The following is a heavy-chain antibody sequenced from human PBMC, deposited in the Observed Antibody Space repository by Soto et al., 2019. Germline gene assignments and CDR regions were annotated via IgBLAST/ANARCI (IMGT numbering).Heavy chain of an antibody. CDR3: ARAPQLELYYYYYGMDV. D-gene: IGHD1-1*01. CDR2: IIPIFGTA. J-gene: IGHJ6*02. Sequence: GASVKVSCKASGGTFSSYAISWVRQAPGQGLEWMGGIIPIFGTANYAQKYQGRVTITADESTSTAYMELSSLRSEDTAVYYCARAPQLELYYYYYGMDVWGQGTTVTVSS. CDR1: GGTFSSYA. V-gene: IGHV1-69*13.